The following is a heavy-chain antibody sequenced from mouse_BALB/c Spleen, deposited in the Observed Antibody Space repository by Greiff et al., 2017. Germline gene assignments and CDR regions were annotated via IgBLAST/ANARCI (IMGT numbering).Heavy chain of an antibody. CDR1: GYTFTSYW. CDR3: ARSDYGPAMDY. CDR2: INPSTGYT. Sequence: QVQLKQSGAELAKPGASVKMSCKASGYTFTSYWMHWVKQRPGQGLEWIGYINPSTGYTEYNQKFKDKATLTADKSSSTAYMQLSSLTSEDSAVYYCARSDYGPAMDYWGQGTSVTVSS. J-gene: IGHJ4*01. V-gene: IGHV1-7*01. D-gene: IGHD2-4*01.